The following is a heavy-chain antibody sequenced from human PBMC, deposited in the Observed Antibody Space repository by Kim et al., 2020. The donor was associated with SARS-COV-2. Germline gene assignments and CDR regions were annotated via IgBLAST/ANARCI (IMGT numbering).Heavy chain of an antibody. J-gene: IGHJ3*02. CDR3: ARHPYWGVTYAFDI. D-gene: IGHD3-10*01. Sequence: GGSLRLSCAASGFTFSSYEMNWVRQAPGKGLEWVSYISSSGSTIYYADSVKGRFTISRDNAKNSLYLQMNSLRAEDTAVYYCARHPYWGVTYAFDIWGQGTMVTVSS. CDR1: GFTFSSYE. V-gene: IGHV3-48*03. CDR2: ISSSGSTI.